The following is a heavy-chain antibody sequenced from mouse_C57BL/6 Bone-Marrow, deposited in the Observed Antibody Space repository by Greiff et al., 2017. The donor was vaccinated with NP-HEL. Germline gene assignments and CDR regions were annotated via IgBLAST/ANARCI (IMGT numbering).Heavy chain of an antibody. J-gene: IGHJ1*03. CDR2: ISNLAYSI. CDR3: ARQVYDYDERRYWYFEV. D-gene: IGHD2-4*01. Sequence: EVQLVESGGGLVQPGGSLKLSCAASGFTFSDYGMAWVRQAPRKGPEWVAFISNLAYSIYYADTVTGRFTISRENAKNTLYLEMSSLRSEDTAMYYCARQVYDYDERRYWYFEVWGTGTTVTVSS. CDR1: GFTFSDYG. V-gene: IGHV5-15*01.